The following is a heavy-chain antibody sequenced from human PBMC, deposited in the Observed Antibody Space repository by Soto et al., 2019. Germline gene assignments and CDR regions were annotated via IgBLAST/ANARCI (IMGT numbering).Heavy chain of an antibody. CDR3: ARDKGMDDFWSGYYGSWFDP. V-gene: IGHV3-66*01. CDR1: GFTVSSNY. Sequence: PGGSLRLSCAASGFTVSSNYMSWVHQAPGKGLEWVSVIYSGGSTYYADSVKGRFTISRDNSKNTLYLQMNSLRAEDTAVYYCARDKGMDDFWSGYYGSWFDPWGQGTLVTVSS. CDR2: IYSGGST. D-gene: IGHD3-3*01. J-gene: IGHJ5*02.